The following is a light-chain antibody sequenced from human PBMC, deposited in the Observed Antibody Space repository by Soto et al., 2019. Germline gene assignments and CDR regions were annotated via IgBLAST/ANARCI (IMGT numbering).Light chain of an antibody. Sequence: EIVFTESPPPLSLSRGERAPLSCRASQSVGSYLAWYQQKPGQAPRLLICDASTRATGIPDRFSGGGSGTEFTLTISSLQSEDFVVYYCQQYNSWPPITFGQGTRLEIK. CDR3: QQYNSWPPIT. CDR1: QSVGSY. CDR2: DAS. J-gene: IGKJ5*01. V-gene: IGKV3-15*01.